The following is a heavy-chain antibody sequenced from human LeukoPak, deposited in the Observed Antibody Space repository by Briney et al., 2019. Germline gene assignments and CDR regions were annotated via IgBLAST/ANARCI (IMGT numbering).Heavy chain of an antibody. V-gene: IGHV4-38-2*01. CDR2: IYHSGST. CDR3: ARVWRCTNGVCYTYFDY. CDR1: GFTFSSYS. D-gene: IGHD2-8*01. J-gene: IGHJ4*02. Sequence: GSLRLSCAASGFTFSSYSMNWVRQAPGKGLEWIGSIYHSGSTYYNTSLKSRVTISVDTSKKQFSLKLSSVTAADTAVYYCARVWRCTNGVCYTYFDYWGQGTLVTVSS.